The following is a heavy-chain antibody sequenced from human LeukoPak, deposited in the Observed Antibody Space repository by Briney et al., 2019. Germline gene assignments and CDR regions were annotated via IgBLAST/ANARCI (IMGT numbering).Heavy chain of an antibody. CDR1: GFTFSSYG. CDR3: AKSGDSSSSGVNFDY. J-gene: IGHJ4*02. Sequence: SGGSLRLSCAASGFTFSSYGMHWVRQAPGKGLEWVAVISYDGSNKYYADSVKGRFTTSRDNSKNTLYLQMNSLRAEDTAVYYCAKSGDSSSSGVNFDYWGQGTLVTVSS. CDR2: ISYDGSNK. D-gene: IGHD6-6*01. V-gene: IGHV3-30*18.